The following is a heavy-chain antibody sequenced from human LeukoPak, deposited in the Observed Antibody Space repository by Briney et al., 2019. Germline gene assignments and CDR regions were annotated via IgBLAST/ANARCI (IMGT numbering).Heavy chain of an antibody. V-gene: IGHV3-23*01. Sequence: GGSLRLSCAASGFTFTSYAMSGVRQAPGKGGGWGSSINTRGDTTYYADSVKGRVTISRDNSDNTVHMQMNSLRAEDTDVYYCAKGGGADFDYWGQVTLATVSS. CDR2: INTRGDTT. J-gene: IGHJ4*02. D-gene: IGHD3-16*01. CDR1: GFTFTSYA. CDR3: AKGGGADFDY.